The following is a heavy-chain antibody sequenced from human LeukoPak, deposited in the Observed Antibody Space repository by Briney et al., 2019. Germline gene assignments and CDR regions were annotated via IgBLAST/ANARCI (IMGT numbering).Heavy chain of an antibody. CDR2: IYSGGST. D-gene: IGHD3-22*01. J-gene: IGHJ4*02. V-gene: IGHV3-66*01. Sequence: PGGSLRLSCAASGFTVSSNYMSWVRQAPGKGLEWVSVIYSGGSTYYADSVKGRFTISRDNSKNTLYLQMNSLRAEDTAVYYCARAHFLKAGSGYYYDYWGQGTLVTVSS. CDR3: ARAHFLKAGSGYYYDY. CDR1: GFTVSSNY.